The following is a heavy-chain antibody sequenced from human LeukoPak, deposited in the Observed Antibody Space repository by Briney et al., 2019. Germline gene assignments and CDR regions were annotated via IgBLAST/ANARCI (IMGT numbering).Heavy chain of an antibody. CDR2: IDWDDDK. CDR1: GFSLSTRGVC. V-gene: IGHV2-70*11. J-gene: IGHJ6*02. CDR3: ARSSGTRAYGMDV. Sequence: SGPALVKPTQTLTLTGTFSGFSLSTRGVCVSWIRQPPGKALEWLARIDWDDDKYYSTSLQTRLTMSKDTSKNQVVLTMTNMDPVDTGTYYCARSSGTRAYGMDVWGQGTTVTVSS. D-gene: IGHD1-1*01.